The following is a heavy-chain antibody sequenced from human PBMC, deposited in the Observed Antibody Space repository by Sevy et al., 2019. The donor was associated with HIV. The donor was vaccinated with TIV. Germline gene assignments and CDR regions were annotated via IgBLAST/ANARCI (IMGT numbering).Heavy chain of an antibody. Sequence: KQSQTLSLTCVISGDSVSSNSAAWNWIRQSPSRGLEWLGRTYYRSRWYNDYAVSVKSRITINPDTSKNQFSLQLNSVTPEDTALYYCARVHTSGPRAFDYWGQGTLVTVSS. CDR3: ARVHTSGPRAFDY. CDR1: GDSVSSNSAA. J-gene: IGHJ4*02. CDR2: TYYRSRWYN. D-gene: IGHD6-19*01. V-gene: IGHV6-1*01.